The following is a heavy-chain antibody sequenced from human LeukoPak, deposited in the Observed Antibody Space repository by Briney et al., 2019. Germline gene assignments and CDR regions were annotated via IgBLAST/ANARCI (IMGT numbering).Heavy chain of an antibody. CDR1: GYTLTELS. D-gene: IGHD4-17*01. Sequence: GASVKVPCKVSGYTLTELSMHWVRQAPGKGLEWMGGFDPEDGETIYAQKFQGRVTMTEDTSTDTAYMELSSLRSEDTAVYYCATDSGGDYTGDAFDIWGQGTMVTVSS. V-gene: IGHV1-24*01. CDR2: FDPEDGET. J-gene: IGHJ3*02. CDR3: ATDSGGDYTGDAFDI.